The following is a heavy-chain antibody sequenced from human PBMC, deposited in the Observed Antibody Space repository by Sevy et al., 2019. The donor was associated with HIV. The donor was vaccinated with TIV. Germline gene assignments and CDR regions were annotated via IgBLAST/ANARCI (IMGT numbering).Heavy chain of an antibody. D-gene: IGHD2-21*01. V-gene: IGHV3-30*02. CDR2: IRFDGNSK. CDR3: ARADCGGDCYLVFDY. CDR1: GFTFSSYG. J-gene: IGHJ4*02. Sequence: GGYLRLSCAASGFTFSSYGMHWVRQAPGKGLEWVAFIRFDGNSKYYADSVKGRFTISRDNSKNTLYLQLNSLTAEDTAFYYCARADCGGDCYLVFDYRGQGNLVTVSS.